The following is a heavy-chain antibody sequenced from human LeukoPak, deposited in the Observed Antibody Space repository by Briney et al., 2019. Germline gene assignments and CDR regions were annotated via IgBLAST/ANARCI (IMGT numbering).Heavy chain of an antibody. CDR2: IYHSGST. CDR1: GYSISSDYY. V-gene: IGHV4-38-2*02. D-gene: IGHD6-19*01. CDR3: ARGLTLDSGWYRGWFDP. J-gene: IGHJ5*02. Sequence: SSETLSLTCTVSGYSISSDYYWGWIRQPPGKGLEWIGSIYHSGSTYYNPSLKSRVTISLDTSRNQFSLKLTSVTAADTAVYYCARGLTLDSGWYRGWFDPWGQGTPVTVSS.